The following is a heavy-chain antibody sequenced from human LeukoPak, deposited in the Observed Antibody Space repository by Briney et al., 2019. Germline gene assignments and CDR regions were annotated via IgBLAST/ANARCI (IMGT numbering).Heavy chain of an antibody. V-gene: IGHV1-69*05. CDR3: ARGGREWELLVAFDI. CDR1: GGTFSSYA. CDR2: IIPIFGTA. Sequence: ASVKVSCKASGGTFSSYAISWVRQAPGQGLEWMGGIIPIFGTANYAQKFQGRVTITTDESTSTAYMELSSLRSEDTAVYYCARGGREWELLVAFDIWGQGTMVTVSS. D-gene: IGHD1-26*01. J-gene: IGHJ3*02.